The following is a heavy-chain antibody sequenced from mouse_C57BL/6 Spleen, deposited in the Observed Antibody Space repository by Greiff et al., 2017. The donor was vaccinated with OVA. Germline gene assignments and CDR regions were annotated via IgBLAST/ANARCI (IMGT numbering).Heavy chain of an antibody. Sequence: QVQLQQPGAELVKPGASVKLSCKASGYTFTSYWMQWVKQRPGQGLEWIGEIDPSDSYTNYNQKFKGKATLTVDTSSRTAYMQLSGLTSEDSAIYYCARGISGWFAYWGQGTLVTVSA. D-gene: IGHD3-2*02. CDR3: ARGISGWFAY. CDR2: IDPSDSYT. J-gene: IGHJ3*01. V-gene: IGHV1-50*01. CDR1: GYTFTSYW.